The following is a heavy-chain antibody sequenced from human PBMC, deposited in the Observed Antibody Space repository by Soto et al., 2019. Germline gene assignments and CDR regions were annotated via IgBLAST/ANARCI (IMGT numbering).Heavy chain of an antibody. CDR1: GYTFTGYY. V-gene: IGHV1-2*04. CDR2: INPNSGGT. CDR3: ARGYSSSWGYYYYMDV. D-gene: IGHD6-13*01. J-gene: IGHJ6*03. Sequence: ASVNVSCKASGYTFTGYYMHWVRQAPGQGLEWMGWINPNSGGTNYAQKFQGWVTMTRDTSISTAYMELSRLRSDDTAVYYCARGYSSSWGYYYYMDVWGKGTTVTVSS.